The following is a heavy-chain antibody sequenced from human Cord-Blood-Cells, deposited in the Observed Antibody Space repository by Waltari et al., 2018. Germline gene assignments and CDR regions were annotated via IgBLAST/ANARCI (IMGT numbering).Heavy chain of an antibody. V-gene: IGHV4-34*01. CDR3: ARFLSGQLSIDY. Sequence: QVQLQQWGAGLLKPSETLSLTCAVYGGSFSGYYWSWIRQPPGKGLEWIGSIYYSGSPSYNPSLKSRVTISVYTSKNQFSLKLSSVTAADTAVYYCARFLSGQLSIDYWGQGTLVTVSS. CDR1: GGSFSGYY. J-gene: IGHJ4*02. CDR2: IYYSGSP. D-gene: IGHD6-6*01.